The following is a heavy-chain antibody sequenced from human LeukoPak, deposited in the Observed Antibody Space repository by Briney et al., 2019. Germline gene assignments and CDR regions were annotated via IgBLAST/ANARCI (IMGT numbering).Heavy chain of an antibody. J-gene: IGHJ4*02. CDR1: GFTFSSYS. Sequence: KTGGSLRLSCAASGFTFSSYSMNWVRQAPGKGLEWVSSISNSSSYIYYADSVKGRFTISRDNAKNSLYLQMNSLRAEDTAVYYCARTGPKTGLDYWGQGTLVTVSS. V-gene: IGHV3-21*01. D-gene: IGHD3-9*01. CDR2: ISNSSSYI. CDR3: ARTGPKTGLDY.